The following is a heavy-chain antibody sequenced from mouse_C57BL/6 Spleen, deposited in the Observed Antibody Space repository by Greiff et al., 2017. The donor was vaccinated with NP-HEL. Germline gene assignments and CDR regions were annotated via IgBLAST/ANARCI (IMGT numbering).Heavy chain of an antibody. CDR2: IDPSDSYT. CDR3: ASYYGSSYGFDY. D-gene: IGHD1-1*01. V-gene: IGHV1-69*01. J-gene: IGHJ2*01. Sequence: QVQLQQPGAELVMPGASVKLSCKASGYTFTSYWMHWVKQRPGQGLEWIGEIDPSDSYTNYNQKFKGKSTLTVDKSSSTAYMQLSSLTSEDSAVYYCASYYGSSYGFDYWGQGTTLTVSS. CDR1: GYTFTSYW.